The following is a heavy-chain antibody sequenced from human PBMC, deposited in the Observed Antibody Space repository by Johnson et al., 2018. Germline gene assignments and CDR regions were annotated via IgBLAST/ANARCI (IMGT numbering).Heavy chain of an antibody. CDR3: TKGVDDAFDI. Sequence: EVQLVESGGGLVQPGRSLGLSCAAYGFTFDDYAMHWVRQAPGKGLEWGAGINWNSVSIGYGDAVKGRFTISRDNDKNSLYLQMNSLRAEDTASYYCTKGVDDAFDIWGQGTMVTVSS. CDR1: GFTFDDYA. J-gene: IGHJ3*02. CDR2: INWNSVSI. V-gene: IGHV3-9*01. D-gene: IGHD2-15*01.